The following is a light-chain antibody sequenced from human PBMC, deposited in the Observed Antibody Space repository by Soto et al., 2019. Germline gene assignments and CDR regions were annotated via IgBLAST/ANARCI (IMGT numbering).Light chain of an antibody. CDR1: QGVYSY. V-gene: IGKV1-8*01. Sequence: AIRMTQSPSSFSASTGDRVTITCRASQGVYSYLAWYQQKPGRAPKLLIYAASTLQSGVPSRFSGSGSGTDFTLTVSRLQSEDFATYYYQQYYSYPPWTFGQGTKVEIK. CDR3: QQYYSYPPWT. CDR2: AAS. J-gene: IGKJ1*01.